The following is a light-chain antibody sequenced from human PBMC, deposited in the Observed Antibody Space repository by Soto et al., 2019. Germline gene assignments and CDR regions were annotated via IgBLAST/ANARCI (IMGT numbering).Light chain of an antibody. CDR3: NSYAGTYSFFYV. CDR2: EVS. J-gene: IGLJ1*01. V-gene: IGLV2-8*01. Sequence: QSALTQPPSASGSPGQSVTISCTGTSSDVGAYNYVSWYQQLPGKAPKLIIYEVSKRPSGVPDRFSGSKSGNTASLTVSGPQAEDEADYYCNSYAGTYSFFYVFGTGTKVPV. CDR1: SSDVGAYNY.